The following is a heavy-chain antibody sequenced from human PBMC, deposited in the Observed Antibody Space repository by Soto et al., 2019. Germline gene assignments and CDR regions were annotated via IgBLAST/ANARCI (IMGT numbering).Heavy chain of an antibody. Sequence: GVSLRHSYPSSGFSFITYAMIAFLRAAGKGLEWVSGMTGSGGLTYYADSVKGRFTIPRENSKKTLHLQMNRLRAEETAVYYCAKGQCDPDCYVLDSWGQGTLVTVSS. V-gene: IGHV3-23*01. CDR2: MTGSGGLT. J-gene: IGHJ4*02. CDR1: GFSFITYA. D-gene: IGHD2-21*02. CDR3: AKGQCDPDCYVLDS.